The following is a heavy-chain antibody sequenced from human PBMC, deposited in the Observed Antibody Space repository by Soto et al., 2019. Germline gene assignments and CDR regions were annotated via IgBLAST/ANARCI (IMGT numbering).Heavy chain of an antibody. Sequence: GASVKVSCKASGCTFTSYYMHWVRQAPGQGLEWMGIINPSGGSTSYAQKFQGRVTMTRDTSTSTVYMELSSLRSEDTAVYYCARPFRPYCSGGSCYHFDYWGQGTLVTVSS. CDR1: GCTFTSYY. CDR3: ARPFRPYCSGGSCYHFDY. V-gene: IGHV1-46*03. CDR2: INPSGGST. J-gene: IGHJ4*02. D-gene: IGHD2-15*01.